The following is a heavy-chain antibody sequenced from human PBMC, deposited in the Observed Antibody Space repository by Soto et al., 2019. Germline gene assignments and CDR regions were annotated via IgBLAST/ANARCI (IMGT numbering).Heavy chain of an antibody. CDR1: GGSFSGYY. CDR2: INHSGST. CDR3: ARGAAAGFDY. J-gene: IGHJ4*02. Sequence: SETLSLTCAVYGGSFSGYYWSWIRQPPGKGLEWIGEINHSGSTNYNPSLKSRVTISVDTSKNQFSQKLSSVTAADTAVYYCARGAAAGFDYWGQGTLVTVSS. D-gene: IGHD6-13*01. V-gene: IGHV4-34*01.